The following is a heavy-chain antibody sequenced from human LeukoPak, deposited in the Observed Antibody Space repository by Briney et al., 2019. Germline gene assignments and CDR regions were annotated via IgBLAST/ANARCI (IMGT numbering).Heavy chain of an antibody. CDR1: GFTFDDYA. V-gene: IGHV3-74*01. D-gene: IGHD1-26*01. CDR2: INSDGRST. CDR3: ARGGSGSYYYYSEYFQH. Sequence: PGGSLTLSCAASGFTFDDYAMYWVRQAPGKGLVWVSRINSDGRSTSYADSVKGRFTISRDNAKNTLYLQMNSLRAEDTAVYYCARGGSGSYYYYSEYFQHWGQGTLVTVSS. J-gene: IGHJ1*01.